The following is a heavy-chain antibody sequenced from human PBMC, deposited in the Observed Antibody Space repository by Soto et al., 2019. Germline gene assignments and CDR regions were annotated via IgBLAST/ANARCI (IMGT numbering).Heavy chain of an antibody. CDR3: ARGGAGYSSSSRYYYYYYGMDV. D-gene: IGHD6-6*01. V-gene: IGHV4-34*01. J-gene: IGHJ6*02. CDR2: INHSGST. CDR1: GGSFSGYY. Sequence: SETLSLTCAVYGGSFSGYYWSWIRQPPGKGLEWIGEINHSGSTNYNPSLKSRVTISVDTSKNQFSLKLSSVTTADTAVYYCARGGAGYSSSSRYYYYYYGMDVWGQGTTVTVSS.